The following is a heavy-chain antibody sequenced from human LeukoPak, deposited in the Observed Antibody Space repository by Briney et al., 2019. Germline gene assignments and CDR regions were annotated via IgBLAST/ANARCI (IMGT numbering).Heavy chain of an antibody. V-gene: IGHV1-24*01. D-gene: IGHD3-16*01. CDR3: ATGAKWGNAFDI. CDR1: GYTLTELS. Sequence: ASVKVSCKVSGYTLTELSMHWVRQAPGKGLEWMGGFDPEDGETIYAQKFQGRVTMTEDTSTDTAYMELSSLRSEDTAVYYCATGAKWGNAFDIWGQGTMVTVSS. CDR2: FDPEDGET. J-gene: IGHJ3*02.